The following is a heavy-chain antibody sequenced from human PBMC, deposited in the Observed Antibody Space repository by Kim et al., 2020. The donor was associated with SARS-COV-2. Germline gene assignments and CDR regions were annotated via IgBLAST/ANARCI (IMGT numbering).Heavy chain of an antibody. CDR3: AREGGGWELLRYFDY. CDR2: IYYSGST. Sequence: SETLSLTCTVSGGSISSSSYYWGWIRQPPGKGLEWIGSIYYSGSTYYNPSLKSRVTISVDTSKNQFSLKLSSVTAADTAVYYCAREGGGWELLRYFDYWG. D-gene: IGHD1-26*01. V-gene: IGHV4-39*07. CDR1: GGSISSSSYY. J-gene: IGHJ4*03.